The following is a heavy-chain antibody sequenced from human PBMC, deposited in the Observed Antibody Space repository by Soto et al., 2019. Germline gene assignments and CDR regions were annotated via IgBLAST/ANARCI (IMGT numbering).Heavy chain of an antibody. V-gene: IGHV1-3*01. CDR2: INAGNGNT. CDR3: XXXXXXXXXXXXXXQTXDY. CDR1: GYTFTSYA. Sequence: QVQLVQSGAEVKKPGASVKVSCKASGYTFTSYAMHWVRXXXXXXLXXMXXINAGNGNTKYSQKFQGRVTITRXTSXXTAYXXXSXXXXXXXXXXXXXXXXXXXXXXXXXXQTXDYWGQGTLVTVSS. J-gene: IGHJ4*02.